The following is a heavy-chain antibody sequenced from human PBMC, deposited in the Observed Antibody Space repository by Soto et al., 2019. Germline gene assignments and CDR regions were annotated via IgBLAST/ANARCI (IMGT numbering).Heavy chain of an antibody. Sequence: QVQLVESGGTVVQPGRSLRLSCAASGFTFNNYGMLWVRQAPGKGLEWVAVIWYDGSEQYYADSVKGRFTISRDNSKNTLYLQMSILRVEDTAVYYCARGDSSGHYWGQGTLVTVSS. CDR2: IWYDGSEQ. CDR3: ARGDSSGHY. D-gene: IGHD6-19*01. CDR1: GFTFNNYG. J-gene: IGHJ4*02. V-gene: IGHV3-33*01.